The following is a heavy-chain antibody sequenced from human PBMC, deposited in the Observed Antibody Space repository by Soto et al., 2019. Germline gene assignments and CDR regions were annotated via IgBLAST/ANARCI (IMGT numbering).Heavy chain of an antibody. CDR1: GVSISSYY. CDR3: ARGGISADFDY. D-gene: IGHD2-15*01. J-gene: IGHJ4*02. CDR2: IYYSGST. Sequence: PSETLSLTCTVSGVSISSYYWSWIRQPPGKGLEWIGYIYYSGSTNYNPSLKSRVTISVDTSKNQFSLKLSSVTAADTAVYYCARGGISADFDYWGQGTLVTVSS. V-gene: IGHV4-59*01.